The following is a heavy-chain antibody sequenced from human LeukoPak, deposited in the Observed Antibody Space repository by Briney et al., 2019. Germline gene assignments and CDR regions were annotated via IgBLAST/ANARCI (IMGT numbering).Heavy chain of an antibody. J-gene: IGHJ3*02. CDR3: ARPDNYYDSSGYYKDAFDI. V-gene: IGHV5-51*01. CDR1: GYSFTSYW. CDR2: IYPSDSDT. D-gene: IGHD3-22*01. Sequence: KRGESLKISCKGSGYSFTSYWIGWVRQMPGKGLEWMGIIYPSDSDTRYSPSFQGQVTFSADKSISTAYLQWSSLKASDTAMYYCARPDNYYDSSGYYKDAFDIWGQGTMVTVSS.